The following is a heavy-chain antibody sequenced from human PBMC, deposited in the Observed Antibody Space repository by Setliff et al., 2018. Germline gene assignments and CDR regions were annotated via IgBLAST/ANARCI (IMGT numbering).Heavy chain of an antibody. V-gene: IGHV4-39*07. CDR1: GGSISSSSYY. Sequence: SETLSLTCTVSGGSISSSSYYWGWIRQPPGKGLEWIGRIYYSGSTYYNPSLKSRVTISVDTSKNQFSLKLSSVTAADTAVYYCARQEDDSSGYYSTDWGQGTLVTVSS. D-gene: IGHD3-22*01. CDR2: IYYSGST. CDR3: ARQEDDSSGYYSTD. J-gene: IGHJ4*02.